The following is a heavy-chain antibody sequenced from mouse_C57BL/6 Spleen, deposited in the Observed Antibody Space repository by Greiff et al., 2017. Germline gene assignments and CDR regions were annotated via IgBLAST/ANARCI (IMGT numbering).Heavy chain of an antibody. CDR2: IDPSDSET. Sequence: VQLQQSGAELVRPGSSVKLSCKASGYTFTSYWMHWVKQRPIQGLEWIGNIDPSDSETHYNQKFKDKATLTVDKSSSTAYMQLSSLTSEDSAVYYRAISMVTTGWDYLDYWGQGTTLTVSS. V-gene: IGHV1-52*01. D-gene: IGHD2-2*01. J-gene: IGHJ2*01. CDR1: GYTFTSYW. CDR3: AISMVTTGWDYLDY.